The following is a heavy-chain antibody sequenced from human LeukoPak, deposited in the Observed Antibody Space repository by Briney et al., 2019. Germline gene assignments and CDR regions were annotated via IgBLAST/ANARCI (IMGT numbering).Heavy chain of an antibody. CDR2: ISAYNGNT. D-gene: IGHD1-26*01. V-gene: IGHV1-18*01. CDR3: ASNSDRNYYYYYMDV. Sequence: ASVKVSCKASGYSFTNCGINWVRQAPGQGLEWLGWISAYNGNTNYAQKLQGRVTMTTDTSTSTAYMELRSLRSDDTAVYYCASNSDRNYYYYYMDVWGKGTTVTVSS. J-gene: IGHJ6*03. CDR1: GYSFTNCG.